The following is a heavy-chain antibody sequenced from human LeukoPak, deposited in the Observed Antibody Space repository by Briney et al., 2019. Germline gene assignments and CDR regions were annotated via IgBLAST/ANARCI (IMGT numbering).Heavy chain of an antibody. CDR2: ISWDGNTK. CDR1: GFTFSSYA. J-gene: IGHJ4*02. Sequence: GGSLRLSCAASGFTFSSYAMSWVRQAPGKGLEWVAFISWDGNTKYYADSVKGRFTISRDNSQNTLDLQMNSLRAKDTAVYYCARDLSERYSTDYWGQGTLVTVSS. V-gene: IGHV3-30-3*01. CDR3: ARDLSERYSTDY. D-gene: IGHD1-26*01.